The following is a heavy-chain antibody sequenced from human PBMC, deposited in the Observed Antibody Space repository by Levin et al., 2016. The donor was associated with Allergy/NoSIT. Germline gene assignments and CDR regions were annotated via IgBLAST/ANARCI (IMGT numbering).Heavy chain of an antibody. J-gene: IGHJ6*03. Sequence: GGSLRLSCRASGFNFEYSGMHWVREVPGKGLEWVAGITWDSKAVGYAASVKGRFTISRDNAKSSLYLQMESLRVDDTALYYCGKDHGSTYYSYYYMDAWGTGTTVTVSS. CDR1: GFNFEYSG. D-gene: IGHD4-11*01. V-gene: IGHV3-9*01. CDR2: ITWDSKAV. CDR3: GKDHGSTYYSYYYMDA.